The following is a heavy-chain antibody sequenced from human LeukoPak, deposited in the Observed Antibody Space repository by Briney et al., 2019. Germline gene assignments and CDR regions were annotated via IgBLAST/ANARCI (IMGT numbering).Heavy chain of an antibody. CDR3: ARDSISAAAGPSFDY. CDR2: IIPILGIP. J-gene: IGHJ4*02. CDR1: GYTFSSYH. V-gene: IGHV1-69*04. D-gene: IGHD6-13*01. Sequence: ASVKVSCKASGYTFSSYHIHWVRQAPGQGLEWMGRIIPILGIPNYAQKFQGRVTITADKSTSTVYMELSSLRSEDTAVYYCARDSISAAAGPSFDYWGQGTLVTVSS.